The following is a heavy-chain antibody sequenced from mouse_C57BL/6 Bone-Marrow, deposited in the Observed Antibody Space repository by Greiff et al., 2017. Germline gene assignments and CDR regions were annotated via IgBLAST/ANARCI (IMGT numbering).Heavy chain of an antibody. V-gene: IGHV1-64*01. CDR3: ARFVMTTTY. CDR2: IHPNSGST. J-gene: IGHJ3*01. CDR1: GYTFTSYW. D-gene: IGHD1-1*01. Sequence: QVQLQQPGAELVKPGASVKLSCKASGYTFTSYWMPWVKQRPGQGLEWIGMIHPNSGSTYYNEKFKSKATLTVDKATSTAYMQLSRLTSEDSAVYYCARFVMTTTYWGQGTLVTVSA.